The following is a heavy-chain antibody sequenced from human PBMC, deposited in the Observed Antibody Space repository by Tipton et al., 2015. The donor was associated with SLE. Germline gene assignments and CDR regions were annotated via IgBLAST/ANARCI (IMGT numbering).Heavy chain of an antibody. V-gene: IGHV3-49*03. D-gene: IGHD1-1*01. CDR2: IRSKAFGETA. CDR3: GRQAPVWIYFDY. J-gene: IGHJ4*02. CDR1: GFTFANYA. Sequence: RSLRLSCTASGFTFANYAMNWFRQAPGKGLEWVGFIRSKAFGETAEYAASVKGRVIISRDDSRNVAYLQMDSLKTEDTAVYYCGRQAPVWIYFDYWGQGTLVTVSS.